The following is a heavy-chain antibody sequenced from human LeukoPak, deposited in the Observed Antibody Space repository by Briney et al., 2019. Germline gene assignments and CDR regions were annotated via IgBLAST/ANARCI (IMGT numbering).Heavy chain of an antibody. V-gene: IGHV3-15*01. J-gene: IGHJ4*02. CDR3: TTEGLLWFGESLDY. Sequence: PGGSLRLSCAASGFTFSNAWMSWVRQAPGKGLEWVGRIKSKTDGGTTDYAAPVKGRFTISRDDSKNTLYLQMNSLKTEDTAVYYCTTEGLLWFGESLDYWGQGTLVTVSS. CDR2: IKSKTDGGTT. CDR1: GFTFSNAW. D-gene: IGHD3-10*01.